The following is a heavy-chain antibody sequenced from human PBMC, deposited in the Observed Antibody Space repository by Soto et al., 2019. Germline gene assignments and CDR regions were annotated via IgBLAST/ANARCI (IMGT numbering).Heavy chain of an antibody. J-gene: IGHJ6*02. CDR1: GFTFTTYG. D-gene: IGHD2-15*01. CDR2: IWYDGSNK. Sequence: QVQLVESGGGVVQSGGSLRLSCTASGFTFTTYGMHWVRQAPGTGLEWAAIIWYDGSNKFHADSVKGRFTISRDNAKNTLYMQMNSLRVEDTAFYYGASSGWTGPYCYSWPANYGVDVWGQGTTGTVPS. CDR3: ASSGWTGPYCYSWPANYGVDV. V-gene: IGHV3-33*03.